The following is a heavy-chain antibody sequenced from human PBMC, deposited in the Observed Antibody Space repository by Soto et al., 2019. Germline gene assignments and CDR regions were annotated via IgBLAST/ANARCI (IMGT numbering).Heavy chain of an antibody. V-gene: IGHV4-39*01. Sequence: SETLARTCTVSGGSVTNSSYYWVWIRQSPGKVLEWIGSVYYRGRSYSKSSVKSRVTISVDTSKNRFSLSLNSVTASDTAVYFCVSQRTTVPTQAYFDYWGPGALVTVSS. D-gene: IGHD4-17*01. CDR3: VSQRTTVPTQAYFDY. CDR1: GGSVTNSSYY. CDR2: VYYRGRS. J-gene: IGHJ4*02.